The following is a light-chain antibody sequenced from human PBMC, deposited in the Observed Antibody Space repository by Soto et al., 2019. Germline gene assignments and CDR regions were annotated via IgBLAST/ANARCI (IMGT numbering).Light chain of an antibody. Sequence: DIGLTHSAATLSLSPGERATLSCGASQRFXSSYLAGYQQKPGLAPRLLXYYASSRATGSPDRLSGSGSGTDFTLTISRLDPEDFAVYYCQQYGSAMWTFGQGTKVDIK. CDR2: YAS. CDR1: QRFXSSY. J-gene: IGKJ1*01. CDR3: QQYGSAMWT. V-gene: IGKV3D-20*01.